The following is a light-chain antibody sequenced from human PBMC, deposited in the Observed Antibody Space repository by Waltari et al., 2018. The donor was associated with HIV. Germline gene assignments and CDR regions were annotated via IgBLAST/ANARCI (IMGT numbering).Light chain of an antibody. J-gene: IGKJ2*01. V-gene: IGKV3-15*01. CDR3: QQYDNWPPRYT. CDR1: QSVSSN. CDR2: GAS. Sequence: EIVMSQSPATLTVSPGVKATLSCRASQSVSSNLAWYQQKAGQSPRLLIYGASTRATGVPARFSGGGSGTEFTLTISSLQSEDFAVYYCQQYDNWPPRYTFGQGTKLEIK.